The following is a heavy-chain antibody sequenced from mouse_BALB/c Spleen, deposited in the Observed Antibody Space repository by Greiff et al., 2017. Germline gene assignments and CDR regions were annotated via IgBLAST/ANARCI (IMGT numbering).Heavy chain of an antibody. CDR3: AREGGYYVFMDY. CDR1: GFTFSDYY. V-gene: IGHV5-4*02. Sequence: DVMLVESGGGLVKPGGSLKLSCAASGFTFSDYYMYWVRQTPEKRLEWVATISDGGSYTYYPDSVKGRFTISRDNAKNNLYLQMSSLKSEDTAMYYCAREGGYYVFMDYWGQGTSVTVSS. CDR2: ISDGGSYT. D-gene: IGHD2-3*01. J-gene: IGHJ4*01.